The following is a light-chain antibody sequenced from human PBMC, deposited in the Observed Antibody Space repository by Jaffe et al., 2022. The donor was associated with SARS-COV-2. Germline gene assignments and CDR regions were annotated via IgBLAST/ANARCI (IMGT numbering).Light chain of an antibody. CDR1: QSVSSY. CDR3: QQYGSSPS. CDR2: GAS. J-gene: IGKJ1*01. Sequence: EIVLTQSPGTLSLSPGERATLSCRVSQSVSSYLAWYQQKPGQAPRLLMYGASNRATGIPDRFSGSGSGTDFTLTISRLEPEDFAVYYCQQYGSSPSFGQGTKVEIK. V-gene: IGKV3-20*01.